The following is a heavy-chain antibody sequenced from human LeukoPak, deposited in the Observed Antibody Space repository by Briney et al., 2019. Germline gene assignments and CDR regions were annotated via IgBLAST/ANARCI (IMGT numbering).Heavy chain of an antibody. D-gene: IGHD4-17*01. V-gene: IGHV1-18*01. CDR3: ARGDDYGDYWGLY. Sequence: ASVKVSCKASGYTFTKYGITWVRQAPGQGLEWMGWISTYNGNPHYAQKLQGRVTMTTDTSTSTAYMELRSLISDDAAVYYCARGDDYGDYWGLYWRQGTLVTVSS. CDR2: ISTYNGNP. J-gene: IGHJ4*02. CDR1: GYTFTKYG.